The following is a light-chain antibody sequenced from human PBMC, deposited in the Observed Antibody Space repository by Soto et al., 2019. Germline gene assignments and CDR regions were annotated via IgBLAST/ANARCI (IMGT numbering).Light chain of an antibody. CDR2: KVS. V-gene: IGKV2-30*01. Sequence: DVVMTQSPLSLPVTLGQPASISCRSSQSLVYRDGNTYLNWFHQRPGQSPRRLIYKVSNRDSGVPDRFSSRGSGTDFTLKISRVEAEDVGVYYCIQGTHWPWTFGQGTKVEIK. J-gene: IGKJ1*01. CDR1: QSLVYRDGNTY. CDR3: IQGTHWPWT.